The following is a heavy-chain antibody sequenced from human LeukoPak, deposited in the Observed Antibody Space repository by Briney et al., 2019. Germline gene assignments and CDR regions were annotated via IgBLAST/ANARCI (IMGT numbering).Heavy chain of an antibody. D-gene: IGHD6-13*01. J-gene: IGHJ3*02. CDR3: AREAIAAAVHAFDI. CDR1: GYTFTGYY. CDR2: INPNSGGT. V-gene: IGHV1-2*02. Sequence: ASVKVSCKASGYTFTGYYMHWVRQAPGQGLEWMGWINPNSGGTNYAQKFQGRVTMTRDTSISTAYMELSRLRSDDTAAYYCAREAIAAAVHAFDIWGQGTMVTVSS.